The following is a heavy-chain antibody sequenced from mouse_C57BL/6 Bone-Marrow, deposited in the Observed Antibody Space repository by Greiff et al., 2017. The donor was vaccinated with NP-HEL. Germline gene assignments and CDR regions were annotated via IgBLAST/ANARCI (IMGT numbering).Heavy chain of an antibody. J-gene: IGHJ1*03. D-gene: IGHD2-5*01. CDR3: ASPNYYSNPYWYFDV. CDR1: GFNIKNTY. V-gene: IGHV14-3*01. CDR2: IDPANGNT. Sequence: VQLKESVAELVRPGASVKLSCTASGFNIKNTYMHWVKQRPEQGLEWIGRIDPANGNTKYAPKFQGKATITADTSSNTAYLQLSSLTSEDTAVYYCASPNYYSNPYWYFDVWGTGTTVTVSS.